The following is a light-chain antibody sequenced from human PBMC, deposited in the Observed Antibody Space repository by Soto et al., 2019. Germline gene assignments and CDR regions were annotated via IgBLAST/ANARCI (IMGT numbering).Light chain of an antibody. CDR3: SSYTTSSTVL. CDR1: SSDVGVYNY. Sequence: QSALTQPASVSGSPGQSITISCTGTSSDVGVYNYVSWYQQHPGKAPKVMIYDVSNRPSGVSNRFSGSKSGNTASLTISGLQAEDEADYYCSSYTTSSTVLFGGGTKLTVL. J-gene: IGLJ2*01. CDR2: DVS. V-gene: IGLV2-14*01.